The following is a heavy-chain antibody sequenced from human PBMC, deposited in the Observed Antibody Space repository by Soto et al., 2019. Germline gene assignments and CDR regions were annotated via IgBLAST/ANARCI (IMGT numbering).Heavy chain of an antibody. V-gene: IGHV3-23*01. CDR3: AKTDYYCSSTSCNWDY. CDR1: GFTFSSYA. Sequence: PGGSLRLSCAASGFTFSSYAMSWVRQAPGKGLEWVSAISGSGGSTYYADSVKGRFTISRDNSKNTLYLQMNSLRAEDTAVYYCAKTDYYCSSTSCNWDYWGQGTLVTVSS. J-gene: IGHJ4*02. CDR2: ISGSGGST. D-gene: IGHD2-2*01.